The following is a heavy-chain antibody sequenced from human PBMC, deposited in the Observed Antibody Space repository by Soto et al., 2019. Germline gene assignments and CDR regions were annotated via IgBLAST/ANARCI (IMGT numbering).Heavy chain of an antibody. CDR1: GYSFTSYW. D-gene: IGHD2-2*02. Sequence: LGESLKISCKGSGYSFTSYWIGWVRQMPGKGLEWMGIIYLGDSDTRYSLSFQGQVTISADKSISTAYLQWSSLKASDTAMYYCARQTYCSSTSCYTVDSWGQGTLVTVSS. V-gene: IGHV5-51*01. J-gene: IGHJ4*02. CDR2: IYLGDSDT. CDR3: ARQTYCSSTSCYTVDS.